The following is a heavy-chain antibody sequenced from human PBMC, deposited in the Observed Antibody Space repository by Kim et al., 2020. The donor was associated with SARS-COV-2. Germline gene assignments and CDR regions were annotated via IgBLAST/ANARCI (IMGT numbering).Heavy chain of an antibody. CDR3: ARENIVVVPAAIGPNDAFDI. J-gene: IGHJ3*02. D-gene: IGHD2-2*01. V-gene: IGHV4-4*06. Sequence: RVTMSVDTSKNQFSLKLSSVTAADTAVYYCARENIVVVPAAIGPNDAFDIWGQGTMVTVSS.